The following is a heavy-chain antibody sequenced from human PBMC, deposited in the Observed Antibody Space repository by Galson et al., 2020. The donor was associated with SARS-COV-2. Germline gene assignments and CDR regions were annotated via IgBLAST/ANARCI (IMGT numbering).Heavy chain of an antibody. CDR2: ISSSSSYI. Sequence: NSGGSLRLSCAASGFSFSSYSMNWVRQAPGKGLEWVSSISSSSSYIYYADSVKGRFTISRDNAKNSLYLQMNSLRAEDTAVYYCARDWAYCSSTSCEEYYFDYWGQGTLVTVSS. CDR3: ARDWAYCSSTSCEEYYFDY. CDR1: GFSFSSYS. D-gene: IGHD2-2*01. V-gene: IGHV3-21*01. J-gene: IGHJ4*02.